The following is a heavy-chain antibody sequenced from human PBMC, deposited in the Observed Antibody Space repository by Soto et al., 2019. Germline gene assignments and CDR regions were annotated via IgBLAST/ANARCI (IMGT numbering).Heavy chain of an antibody. CDR2: IYYSGST. CDR3: ARARPEGLVLMVYAPDYFDY. Sequence: SETLSLTCTVSGGSISSGDYYWSWIRQPPGKGLEWIGYIYYSGSTYYNPSPKSRVTISVDTSKNQFSLKLSSVTAADTAVYYCARARPEGLVLMVYAPDYFDYWGQGTLVTVSS. CDR1: GGSISSGDYY. D-gene: IGHD2-8*01. J-gene: IGHJ4*02. V-gene: IGHV4-30-4*01.